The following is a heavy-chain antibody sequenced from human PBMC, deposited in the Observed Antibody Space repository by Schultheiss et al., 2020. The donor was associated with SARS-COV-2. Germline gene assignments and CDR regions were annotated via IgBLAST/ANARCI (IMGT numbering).Heavy chain of an antibody. V-gene: IGHV3-30*04. J-gene: IGHJ5*02. CDR3: ARGVLSGKRSVVVIAIRRGWFDP. D-gene: IGHD2-21*01. CDR2: ISYDGSNK. CDR1: GFTFSSYA. Sequence: GGSLRLSCAASGFTFSSYAMHWVRQAPGKGLEWVAVISYDGSNKYYADSVKGRFTISRDNSKNTLYLQMNSLRAEDTAVYYCARGVLSGKRSVVVIAIRRGWFDPWGQGTLVTVSS.